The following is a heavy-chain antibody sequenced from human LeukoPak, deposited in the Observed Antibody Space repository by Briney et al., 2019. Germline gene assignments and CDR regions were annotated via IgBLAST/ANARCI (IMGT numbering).Heavy chain of an antibody. CDR3: ARGLYCSSTSCYSGAYYGMDV. Sequence: ASVKVSCKASGYTFTSYYMHWVRQAPGQGLEWMGISNPSGGSTSYAQKFQGRVTMTRDTSTSTVYMELSSLRSEDTAVYYCARGLYCSSTSCYSGAYYGMDVWGQGTTVTVSS. CDR1: GYTFTSYY. J-gene: IGHJ6*02. CDR2: SNPSGGST. V-gene: IGHV1-46*01. D-gene: IGHD2-2*01.